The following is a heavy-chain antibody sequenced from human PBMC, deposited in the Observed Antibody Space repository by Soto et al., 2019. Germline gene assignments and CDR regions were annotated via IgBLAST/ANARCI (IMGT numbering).Heavy chain of an antibody. CDR3: GATAHYGSGSYSDY. Sequence: SVKVSCKASGGTFSSYTISWVRQAPGQGLEWMGRIIPILGIANYAQKFQGRVTITADKSTSTAYMELSSLRSEETAGDYCGATAHYGSGSYSDYWGQGTLVTVSS. CDR1: GGTFSSYT. V-gene: IGHV1-69*02. CDR2: IIPILGIA. J-gene: IGHJ4*02. D-gene: IGHD3-10*01.